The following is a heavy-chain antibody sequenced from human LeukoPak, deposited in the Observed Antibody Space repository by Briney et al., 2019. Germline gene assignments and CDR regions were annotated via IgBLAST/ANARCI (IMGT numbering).Heavy chain of an antibody. D-gene: IGHD1-26*01. Sequence: PGGSLRLSCATSGFTFSSYAMHWVRQAPGKGLEWVAVISYDGSNKYYADSVRGRFTISKDNSKNTLYLQMNSLRAEDTAVYHCARDPQAWEVPLDSWGQGTLVTVSS. CDR3: ARDPQAWEVPLDS. V-gene: IGHV3-30-3*01. J-gene: IGHJ4*02. CDR1: GFTFSSYA. CDR2: ISYDGSNK.